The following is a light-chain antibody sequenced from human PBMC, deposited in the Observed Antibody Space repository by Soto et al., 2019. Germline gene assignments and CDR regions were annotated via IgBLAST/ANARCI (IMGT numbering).Light chain of an antibody. CDR1: QSVLYSSNNKNY. J-gene: IGKJ4*02. CDR2: WAS. Sequence: DIVMTQSPDSLAVSLGERATINCKSSQSVLYSSNNKNYLAWYQQKPGQPPKLLIYWASTRESGVPDRFSGRGSGTDFTLTISSRQPEDVAVYYCQQYYSTPFTFGGGTKVEIK. V-gene: IGKV4-1*01. CDR3: QQYYSTPFT.